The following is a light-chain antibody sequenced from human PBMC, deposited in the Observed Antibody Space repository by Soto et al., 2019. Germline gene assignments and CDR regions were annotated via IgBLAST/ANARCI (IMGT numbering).Light chain of an antibody. CDR3: QSYDTSLSDVL. CDR1: RSNIGAGHH. J-gene: IGLJ2*01. Sequence: QSVLTHPPSVSGAPGQRVTVSCTGSRSNIGAGHHVHWYQQLPGTAPKLLIYNNDNRPSGVPDRFSGSKSGTSASLAISGLQAEDEAEYYCQSYDTSLSDVLFGGGTKLTVL. V-gene: IGLV1-40*01. CDR2: NND.